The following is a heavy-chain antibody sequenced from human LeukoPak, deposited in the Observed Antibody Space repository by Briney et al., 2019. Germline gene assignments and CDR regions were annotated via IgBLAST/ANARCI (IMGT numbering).Heavy chain of an antibody. J-gene: IGHJ4*02. Sequence: GGSLRLSCAASGFTFSSYGMHWVCQAPGKGLEWVAFIRYDGSNKYYADSVKGRFTISRDNSKNTLYLQMNSLRAEDTAVYYCAKDLVDTAMVNPYYFDYWGQGTLVTVSS. V-gene: IGHV3-30*02. CDR3: AKDLVDTAMVNPYYFDY. D-gene: IGHD5-18*01. CDR2: IRYDGSNK. CDR1: GFTFSSYG.